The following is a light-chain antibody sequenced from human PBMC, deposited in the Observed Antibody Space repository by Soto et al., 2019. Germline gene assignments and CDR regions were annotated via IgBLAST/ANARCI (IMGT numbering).Light chain of an antibody. CDR2: EVN. J-gene: IGLJ1*01. CDR3: NSFTTSSTYV. Sequence: QSALTQPASMSGSPGQSITISCTGTSSDIGSYNRVSWYQQPPGTAPKLIIYEVNNRPSGVPDRFSGSKSGNTAPLTISGLQAEDEADYYCNSFTTSSTYVFGTGTKVTVL. V-gene: IGLV2-18*02. CDR1: SSDIGSYNR.